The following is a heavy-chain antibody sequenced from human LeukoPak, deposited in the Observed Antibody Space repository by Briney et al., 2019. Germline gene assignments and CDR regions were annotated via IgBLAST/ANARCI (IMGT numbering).Heavy chain of an antibody. V-gene: IGHV3-53*05. CDR1: GFTVSSNY. Sequence: GGSLRLSCAASGFTVSSNYMSWVRQAPGKGLEWVSVIYSGAGTYYADSVKGRFTISRDNPNNMLYLQMNSLKFDDTAVYYCARDAYHSGDLDQWGEGTLVIVSS. D-gene: IGHD3/OR15-3a*01. CDR2: IYSGAGT. J-gene: IGHJ4*02. CDR3: ARDAYHSGDLDQ.